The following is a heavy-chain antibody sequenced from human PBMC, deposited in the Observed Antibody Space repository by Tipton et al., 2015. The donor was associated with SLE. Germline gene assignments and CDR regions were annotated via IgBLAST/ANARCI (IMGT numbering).Heavy chain of an antibody. Sequence: TLSLTCSVSGASISRYSWSWIRQSPGKGLEWIGCFTYSGNTNSNPSLKSRVTISGDTSNNQFSLKLTSLTAADSAVYYCARSAGYGSNWAHFDYWGQGTLVTVSS. CDR1: GASISRYS. V-gene: IGHV4-59*01. CDR2: FTYSGNT. D-gene: IGHD6-13*01. J-gene: IGHJ4*02. CDR3: ARSAGYGSNWAHFDY.